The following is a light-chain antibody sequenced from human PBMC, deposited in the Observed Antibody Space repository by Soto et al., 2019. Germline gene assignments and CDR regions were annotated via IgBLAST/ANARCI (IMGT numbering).Light chain of an antibody. CDR1: QSVSSSY. CDR3: QQYNNWPLT. V-gene: IGKV3D-15*01. Sequence: ETVLTQSPGTLSLSPGERANLSCTSSQSVSSSYLAWYQQKPGQAPRLLISGASTRATGVPARFSGSGSGTEFTLTITSLQSEDFAVYCCQQYNNWPLTFGPGTRLEIK. J-gene: IGKJ5*01. CDR2: GAS.